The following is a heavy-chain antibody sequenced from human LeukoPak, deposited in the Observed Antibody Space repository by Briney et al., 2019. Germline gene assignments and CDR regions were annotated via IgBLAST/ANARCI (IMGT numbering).Heavy chain of an antibody. Sequence: PGGSLRLSCAASGFTFSSHAMSWVRQAPGKGLEWVSSIGGSGGSTYYADSVKGRFTISRDNAKNSLYLQMNSLRAEDTALYYCAKGFGEEFEIDYWGQGTLVTVSS. CDR2: IGGSGGST. J-gene: IGHJ4*02. D-gene: IGHD3-10*01. CDR3: AKGFGEEFEIDY. CDR1: GFTFSSHA. V-gene: IGHV3-23*01.